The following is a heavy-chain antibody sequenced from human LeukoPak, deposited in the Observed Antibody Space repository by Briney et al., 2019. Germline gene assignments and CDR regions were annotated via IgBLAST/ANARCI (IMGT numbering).Heavy chain of an antibody. V-gene: IGHV4-59*01. J-gene: IGHJ4*02. D-gene: IGHD1-26*01. CDR2: IYYSGST. CDR3: ARGPSGSPLDY. CDR1: GGSTSSYY. Sequence: SETLSLTCTVSGGSTSSYYWSWIRQPPGKGLEWIGYIYYSGSTNYNPSLKSRVTISVDTSKNQFSLKLSSVTAADTAVYYCARGPSGSPLDYWGQGTLVTVSS.